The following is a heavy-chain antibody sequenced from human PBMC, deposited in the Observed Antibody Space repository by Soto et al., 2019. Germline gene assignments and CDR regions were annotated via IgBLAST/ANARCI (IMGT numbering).Heavy chain of an antibody. Sequence: GGSLRLSCAASGFTFISYEMNWVRQAPGKGLEWVSYISSSGSTIYYADSVKGRFTISRDNAKNSLYLQMNSLRAEDTAVYYCARGARPYDGYNFVDYWGQGALVTVSS. CDR3: ARGARPYDGYNFVDY. CDR1: GFTFISYE. CDR2: ISSSGSTI. V-gene: IGHV3-48*03. D-gene: IGHD5-12*01. J-gene: IGHJ4*02.